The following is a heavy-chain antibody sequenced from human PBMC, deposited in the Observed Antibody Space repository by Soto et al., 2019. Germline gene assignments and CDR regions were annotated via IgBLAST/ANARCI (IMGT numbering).Heavy chain of an antibody. J-gene: IGHJ6*02. Sequence: QLQLQESGPGLVKPSETLSLTCTVSGGSISSSSYYWGWIRQPPGKGLEWIGSIYYSGSTYYNPSLKSRVTISVDTSKNQFSLKLSSVTAADTAVYYCARHGHSSGSYYYYGMDVWGQGTTVTVSS. V-gene: IGHV4-39*01. CDR3: ARHGHSSGSYYYYGMDV. CDR1: GGSISSSSYY. D-gene: IGHD3-22*01. CDR2: IYYSGST.